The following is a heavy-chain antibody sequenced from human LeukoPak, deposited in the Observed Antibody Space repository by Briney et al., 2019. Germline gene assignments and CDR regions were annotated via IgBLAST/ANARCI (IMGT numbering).Heavy chain of an antibody. CDR1: GFSLSAYW. D-gene: IGHD2-2*01. CDR2: IKQDGSEK. J-gene: IGHJ3*02. V-gene: IGHV3-7*01. Sequence: PGGSLRLSCAASGFSLSAYWMSWVRQAPGKGLEWVANIKQDGSEKYYVDSVKGRFTISRDNAKNSLYLQMNSLRAEDTAVYYCAREGSYCSSTSCLGAFDIWGQGTMVTVSS. CDR3: AREGSYCSSTSCLGAFDI.